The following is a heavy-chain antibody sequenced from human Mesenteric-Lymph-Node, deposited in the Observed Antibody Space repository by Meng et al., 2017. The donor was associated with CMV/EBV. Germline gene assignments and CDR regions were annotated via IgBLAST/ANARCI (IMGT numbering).Heavy chain of an antibody. D-gene: IGHD6-19*01. CDR1: AYSISSDYY. CDR2: IYHSGST. V-gene: IGHV4-38-2*02. CDR3: ARGLAGNTPDAFDI. Sequence: SETLSLTCTVSAYSISSDYYWGWIRQPPGKGLEWIGSIYHSGSTYYNPSLKSRVTVSVDAPKNQFSLKLSSVTAADTAVYYCARGLAGNTPDAFDIWGQGTMVTVSS. J-gene: IGHJ3*02.